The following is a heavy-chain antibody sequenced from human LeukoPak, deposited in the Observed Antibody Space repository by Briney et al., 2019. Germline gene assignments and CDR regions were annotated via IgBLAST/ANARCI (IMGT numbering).Heavy chain of an antibody. CDR3: ARNGAYSADS. D-gene: IGHD2-15*01. CDR1: GYSISSGYW. V-gene: IGHV4-4*02. Sequence: SETLSLTCAVSGYSISSGYWWSWVRQLPGKGLEWIGEILHTGSTNYNPSLKSRVAISVDKSKNQFSLKLTSVTAADTAVYYCARNGAYSADSWGQGTLLTVSS. CDR2: ILHTGST. J-gene: IGHJ4*02.